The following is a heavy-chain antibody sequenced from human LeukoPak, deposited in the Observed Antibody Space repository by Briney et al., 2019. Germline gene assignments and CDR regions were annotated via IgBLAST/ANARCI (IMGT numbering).Heavy chain of an antibody. CDR1: GGSISGSSYY. D-gene: IGHD6-19*01. V-gene: IGHV4-39*01. J-gene: IGHJ5*02. CDR2: IYYSGST. CDR3: ARHPRSIAVAVS. Sequence: PSETLSLTCTVSGGSISGSSYYWGWIRQPPGKGLEWIGSIYYSGSTYYNPSLKSRVTISVDTSKNQFSLKLSSVTAADTAVYYCARHPRSIAVAVSWGQGTLVTVSS.